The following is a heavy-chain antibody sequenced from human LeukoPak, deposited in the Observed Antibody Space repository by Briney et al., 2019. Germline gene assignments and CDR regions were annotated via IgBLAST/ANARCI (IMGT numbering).Heavy chain of an antibody. CDR2: ISGDGGST. CDR3: AKDPSIYSSSWPEYFQH. V-gene: IGHV3-43*02. CDR1: GFTFDDYA. D-gene: IGHD6-13*01. J-gene: IGHJ1*01. Sequence: AGSLRLSCVASGFTFDDYAMHWVRQGPGKGLEWVSHISGDGGSTYYADSVKGQFTISRDNSKTSLYLKMNSLRTEDTALYYCAKDPSIYSSSWPEYFQHWGQGTLVTVSS.